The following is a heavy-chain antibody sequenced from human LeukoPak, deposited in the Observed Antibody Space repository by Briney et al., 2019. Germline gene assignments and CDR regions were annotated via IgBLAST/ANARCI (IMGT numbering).Heavy chain of an antibody. V-gene: IGHV4-39*07. CDR3: ARDFGVPYWYSSSGGSIDY. CDR2: IYYSGSS. D-gene: IGHD6-13*01. J-gene: IGHJ4*02. CDR1: GGSISSSSYY. Sequence: SETLSLTCAVSGGSISSSSYYWGWIRQPPGKGLEWIGSIYYSGSSYYNPSLKSRATISVDTSKNQFSLELSSVTAADTAVYYCARDFGVPYWYSSSGGSIDYWGQGTLVTVSS.